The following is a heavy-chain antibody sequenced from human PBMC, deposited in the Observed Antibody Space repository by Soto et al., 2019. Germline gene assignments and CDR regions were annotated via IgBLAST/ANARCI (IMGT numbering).Heavy chain of an antibody. CDR3: ARSYTSGWTPLQY. Sequence: QVHLQESGPGLVKPSETLSVTCSVSGDSISTYYWTWIRQPPGKGLDWIGYIYYTGSTNYNPSLTSRVPISIDTSKNQVSLKLSSVTAADTAVYYCARSYTSGWTPLQYWGQGALVTVSS. CDR1: GDSISTYY. D-gene: IGHD6-19*01. CDR2: IYYTGST. J-gene: IGHJ4*02. V-gene: IGHV4-59*12.